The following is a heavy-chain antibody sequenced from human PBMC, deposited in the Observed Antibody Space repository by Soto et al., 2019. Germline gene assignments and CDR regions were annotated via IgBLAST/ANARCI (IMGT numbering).Heavy chain of an antibody. CDR2: INPNSGGT. CDR3: ARDSNLITIFGVVIKYYYYYYGMDV. J-gene: IGHJ6*02. D-gene: IGHD3-3*01. CDR1: GYTFTGYY. V-gene: IGHV1-2*02. Sequence: ASVKVSCKASGYTFTGYYMHWVRQAPGQGLEWMGWINPNSGGTNYAQKFQGRVTMTRDTPISTAYMELSRLRSDDTAVYYCARDSNLITIFGVVIKYYYYYYGMDVWGQGTTVTVSS.